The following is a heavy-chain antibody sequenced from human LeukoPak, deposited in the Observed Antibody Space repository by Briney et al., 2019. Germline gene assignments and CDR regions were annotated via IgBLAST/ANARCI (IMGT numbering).Heavy chain of an antibody. J-gene: IGHJ4*02. CDR2: INSDGSST. D-gene: IGHD3-3*01. Sequence: GGSLRLSCAASGFTFSSYWMHWVRQAPGKGLVWVSRINSDGSSTSYADSVKGRFTISRDNAKNTLYLQMNSLRAEDTAVYYCAREVSYDFWDGYFDYWGQGTLVTVSS. CDR1: GFTFSSYW. CDR3: AREVSYDFWDGYFDY. V-gene: IGHV3-74*01.